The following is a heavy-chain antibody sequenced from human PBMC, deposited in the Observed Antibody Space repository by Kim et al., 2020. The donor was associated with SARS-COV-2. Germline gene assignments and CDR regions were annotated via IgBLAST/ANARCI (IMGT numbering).Heavy chain of an antibody. CDR1: GFTFNSYG. Sequence: GGSLRLSCAASGFTFNSYGMHWVRQAPGKGLEWVALISFDGSNKYYVDSVKGRFTISRDNSRSTLYLQMNSLRPEDTAVYYSVKDYYSGRFSYFYGLGVWGQGTTVIVSS. D-gene: IGHD1-26*01. V-gene: IGHV3-30*18. J-gene: IGHJ6*02. CDR3: VKDYYSGRFSYFYGLGV. CDR2: ISFDGSNK.